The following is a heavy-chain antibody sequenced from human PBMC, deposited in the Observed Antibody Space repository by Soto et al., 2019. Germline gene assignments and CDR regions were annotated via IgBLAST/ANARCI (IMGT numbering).Heavy chain of an antibody. J-gene: IGHJ5*02. Sequence: ETLSLTCAISGDSVSSNSAAWNWIRQSPSRGLEWLGRTYYRSKWYNDYAVSVKSRITINPDTSKKQFSLQLNSVTPEDTAVYYGARDQMAAPGWCDPWGRGTRAPVP. V-gene: IGHV6-1*01. CDR3: ARDQMAAPGWCDP. CDR1: GDSVSSNSAA. CDR2: TYYRSKWYN. D-gene: IGHD6-19*01.